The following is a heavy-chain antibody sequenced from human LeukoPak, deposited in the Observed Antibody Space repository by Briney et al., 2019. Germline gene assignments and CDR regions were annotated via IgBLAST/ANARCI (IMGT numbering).Heavy chain of an antibody. Sequence: ASVKVSCKASGYTFTAYYIHWVRQAPGQGLEWMGWINPNSGGTNYAQKFQGRVTMTRDTSISTAYMELSRLRSDDTAVYYCARDRPPYDSSGYPSDYWGQGTLVTVSS. V-gene: IGHV1-2*02. CDR2: INPNSGGT. J-gene: IGHJ4*02. CDR1: GYTFTAYY. CDR3: ARDRPPYDSSGYPSDY. D-gene: IGHD3-22*01.